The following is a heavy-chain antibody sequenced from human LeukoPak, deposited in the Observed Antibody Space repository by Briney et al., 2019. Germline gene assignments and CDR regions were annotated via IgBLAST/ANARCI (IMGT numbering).Heavy chain of an antibody. CDR3: AKERTVGASYWYFDL. CDR2: ISGTTSGT. D-gene: IGHD1-26*01. Sequence: GSLRLSCAASGFTFSTCAMSWVRQAPGKGLEWVSGISGTTSGTYYADSVKGRFTISRDSSRNTLFLHMNTLRAEDTAIYYCAKERTVGASYWYFDLWGRGTLVTVSS. J-gene: IGHJ2*01. CDR1: GFTFSTCA. V-gene: IGHV3-23*01.